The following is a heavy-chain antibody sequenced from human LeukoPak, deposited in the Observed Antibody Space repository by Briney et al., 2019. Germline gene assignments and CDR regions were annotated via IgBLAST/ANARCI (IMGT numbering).Heavy chain of an antibody. CDR2: ISSSSSYI. CDR1: GFTFSSYS. J-gene: IGHJ4*02. V-gene: IGHV3-21*04. Sequence: GGSLRLSCAASGFTFSSYSMNWVRQAPGKGLEWVSSISSSSSYIYYADSVKGRFTISRDNAKNSLYLQMNSLRAEDTALYYCAKDISLAAAGTVDYWGQGTLVTVSS. CDR3: AKDISLAAAGTVDY. D-gene: IGHD6-13*01.